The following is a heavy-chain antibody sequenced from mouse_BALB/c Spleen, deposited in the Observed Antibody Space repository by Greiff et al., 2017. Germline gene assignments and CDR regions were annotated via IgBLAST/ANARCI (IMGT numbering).Heavy chain of an antibody. V-gene: IGHV3-2*02. CDR1: GYSITSDYA. CDR2: ISYSGST. J-gene: IGHJ2*01. CDR3: ARGIHYYGPYYFDY. Sequence: VQLQQSGPGLVKPSQSLSLTCTVTGYSITSDYAWNWIRQFPGNKLEWMGYISYSGSTSYNPSLKSRISITRDTSKNQFFLQLNSVTTEDTATYYCARGIHYYGPYYFDYWGQGTTLTVSS. D-gene: IGHD1-2*01.